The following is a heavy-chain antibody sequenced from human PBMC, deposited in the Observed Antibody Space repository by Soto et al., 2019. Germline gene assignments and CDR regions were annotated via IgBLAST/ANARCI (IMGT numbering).Heavy chain of an antibody. J-gene: IGHJ2*01. Sequence: KADCSGMPSYDMHLVRTDHEPRLEWMGWINAGNGNTKYSQKFQGRVTITRDTSASTAYMELSSLRSEDTAVYYCAMSEGYFLWSQLGDFEIGGR. CDR2: INAGNGNT. CDR3: AMSEGYFLWSQLGDFEI. V-gene: IGHV1-3*01. CDR1: CSGMPSYD. D-gene: IGHD3-9*01.